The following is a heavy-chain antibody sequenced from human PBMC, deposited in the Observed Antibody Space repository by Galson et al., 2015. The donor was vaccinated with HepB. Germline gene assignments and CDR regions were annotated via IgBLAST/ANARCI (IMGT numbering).Heavy chain of an antibody. J-gene: IGHJ5*02. V-gene: IGHV4-34*01. CDR1: GGSFSGYY. CDR3: ARRLKFRSSWYEGKNWFDP. D-gene: IGHD6-13*01. Sequence: SETLSLTCAVYGGSFSGYYWSWIRQPPRKGLEWIGEINHSGSTNYNPSLKSRVTISVDTSKNQFSLKLNSVTAADTAVYYCARRLKFRSSWYEGKNWFDPWGQGTLVTVSS. CDR2: INHSGST.